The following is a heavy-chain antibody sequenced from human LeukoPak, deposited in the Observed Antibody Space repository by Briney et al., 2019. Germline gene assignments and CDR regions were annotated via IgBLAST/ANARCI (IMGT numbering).Heavy chain of an antibody. Sequence: SETLSLTCTVSGGSISSSSYYWGWIRQPPGKGLEWIGSIYYSGSTYYSPSLKSRVTISVDTSKNQFSLKLSSVTAADTAVYYCARQRTYYDFWSGYCLQAFDIWGQGTMVTVSS. D-gene: IGHD3-3*01. CDR1: GGSISSSSYY. CDR2: IYYSGST. V-gene: IGHV4-39*01. CDR3: ARQRTYYDFWSGYCLQAFDI. J-gene: IGHJ3*02.